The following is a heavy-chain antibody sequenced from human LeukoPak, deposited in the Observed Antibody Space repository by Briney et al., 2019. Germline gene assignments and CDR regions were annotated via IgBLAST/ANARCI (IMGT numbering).Heavy chain of an antibody. CDR2: ISSISTYT. D-gene: IGHD2-2*01. V-gene: IGHV3-21*01. CDR3: ARDGDSTSLFDY. J-gene: IGHJ4*02. Sequence: GGSLRLSCGASGFTFSSYNMNWVRQAPGKGLEWVSYISSISTYTYYADSVKGRFTISRDNAKNSLYLQMNSLRAEDTAVYYCARDGDSTSLFDYWGQGTLVTVSS. CDR1: GFTFSSYN.